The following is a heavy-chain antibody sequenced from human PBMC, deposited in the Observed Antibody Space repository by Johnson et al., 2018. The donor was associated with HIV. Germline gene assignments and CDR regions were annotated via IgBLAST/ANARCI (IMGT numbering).Heavy chain of an antibody. Sequence: QVQPVESGGGVVQPGKSLTLSCAASGFTFSSYAMHWVRQAPGKGLEWVAVISYDGSNKYYADSVKGRFTISRDNAKNTLYLQMNSLRAADTALYYCARETHYYDSSGYYVDAFDIWGQGTMVTVSS. CDR1: GFTFSSYA. J-gene: IGHJ3*02. CDR2: ISYDGSNK. CDR3: ARETHYYDSSGYYVDAFDI. D-gene: IGHD3-22*01. V-gene: IGHV3-30*04.